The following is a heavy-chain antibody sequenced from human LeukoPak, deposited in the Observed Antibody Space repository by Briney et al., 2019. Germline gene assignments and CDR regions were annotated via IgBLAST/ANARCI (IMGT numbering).Heavy chain of an antibody. Sequence: GGSLRLSCAASGFTFSSYSMSWVRQAPGKGLEWVSSISTSSSYIYYADSLKGRFTISRDNAKNSLYLQMNSLRAEDTAVYYCASPGSVGDTGMPDYWGQGTLVTVSS. CDR3: ASPGSVGDTGMPDY. V-gene: IGHV3-21*01. CDR1: GFTFSSYS. J-gene: IGHJ4*02. D-gene: IGHD5-18*01. CDR2: ISTSSSYI.